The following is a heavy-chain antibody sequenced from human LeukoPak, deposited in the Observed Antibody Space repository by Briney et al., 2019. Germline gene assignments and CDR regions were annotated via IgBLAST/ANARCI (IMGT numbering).Heavy chain of an antibody. CDR2: ISGSGGST. CDR3: AKDLNILDY. Sequence: GGSLRLSCAASGFTFSSYGMSWIRQAPGKGLEWVSTISGSGGSTYYADSVKGRFTISRDNSKNTLYLQMNSLRAEDTAVYYCAKDLNILDYWGQGTLVTVSS. D-gene: IGHD2/OR15-2a*01. V-gene: IGHV3-23*01. J-gene: IGHJ4*02. CDR1: GFTFSSYG.